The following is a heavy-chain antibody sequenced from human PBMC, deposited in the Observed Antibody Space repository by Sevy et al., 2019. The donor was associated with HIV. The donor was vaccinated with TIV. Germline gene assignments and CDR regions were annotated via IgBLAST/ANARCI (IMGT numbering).Heavy chain of an antibody. CDR2: IRNRPNSYTT. CDR3: VRGPNCGVGGCEQISRYCLDV. CDR1: GFTFSDHY. J-gene: IGHJ6*03. V-gene: IGHV3-72*01. D-gene: IGHD2-15*01. Sequence: GGSLRLSCAASGFTFSDHYVDWVRQAPGKGLEWVGRIRNRPNSYTTEYAASGKGRVTISRDESRNSVYLQMNSLKTQDSAVYYCVRGPNCGVGGCEQISRYCLDVWGKGATVTVSS.